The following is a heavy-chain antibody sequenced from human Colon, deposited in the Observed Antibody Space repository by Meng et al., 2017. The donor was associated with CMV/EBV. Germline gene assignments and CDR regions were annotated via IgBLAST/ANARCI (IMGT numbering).Heavy chain of an antibody. V-gene: IGHV4-34*01. D-gene: IGHD3-3*01. CDR3: AREGGGYYDFWSGYYTSANWFDP. CDR1: GGSFSGYY. CDR2: INHSGST. J-gene: IGHJ5*02. Sequence: SETLSLTCAVDGGSFSGYYWSWIRQPPGNGLEWVGEINHSGSTNYNPSPKRGVTIPVDTSKNQFSLKLSSVTAADTAVYYCAREGGGYYDFWSGYYTSANWFDPWGQGTLVTVSS.